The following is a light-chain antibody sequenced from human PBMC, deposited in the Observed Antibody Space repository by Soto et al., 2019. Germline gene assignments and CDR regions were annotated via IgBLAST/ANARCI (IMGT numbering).Light chain of an antibody. V-gene: IGKV3D-20*02. Sequence: EIVLTQSPVTLALFPGKRATLFRRASQSVSSSYLAWYQQKPGQAPRLLIYGASTRATGVPARFSASGTGTDFTLTISDVKPEDLAVYYGHQRQSWPRTCGQGTKGEIK. CDR2: GAS. CDR1: QSVSSSY. J-gene: IGKJ1*01. CDR3: HQRQSWPRT.